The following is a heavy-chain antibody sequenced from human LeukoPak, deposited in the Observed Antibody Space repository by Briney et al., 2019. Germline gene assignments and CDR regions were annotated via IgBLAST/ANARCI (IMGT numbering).Heavy chain of an antibody. V-gene: IGHV1-18*01. Sequence: GASVKVSCKASDYTFTSYGISWVRQAPGQGLEWMGWISAYNGNTNYAQKLQGRVTMTTDTSTSTAYMELRSLRSDDTAVYYCARTDYGDYAINWFDPWGQGTLVTVSS. D-gene: IGHD4-17*01. CDR3: ARTDYGDYAINWFDP. CDR1: DYTFTSYG. CDR2: ISAYNGNT. J-gene: IGHJ5*02.